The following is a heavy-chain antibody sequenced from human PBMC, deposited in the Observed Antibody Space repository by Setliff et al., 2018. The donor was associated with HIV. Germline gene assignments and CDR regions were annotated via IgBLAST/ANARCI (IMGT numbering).Heavy chain of an antibody. CDR2: ISYTGGT. D-gene: IGHD5-12*01. CDR1: GDSIRSDY. V-gene: IGHV4-59*01. CDR3: ARGHEWLRN. J-gene: IGHJ4*02. Sequence: SETLSLTCTVSGDSIRSDYWTWIRQSPEKGLEWIAYISYTGGTNYNPSLKSRVTLSLDASKNQISLKLRSVIAADTAMYYCARGHEWLRNWGQGTLVTV.